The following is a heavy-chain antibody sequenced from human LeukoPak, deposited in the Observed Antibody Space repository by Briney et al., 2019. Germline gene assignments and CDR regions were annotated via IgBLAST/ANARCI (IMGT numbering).Heavy chain of an antibody. D-gene: IGHD2-15*01. J-gene: IGHJ6*03. Sequence: PGGSLRLSCAASRFTFTNYAMSWVRQAPGKGLEWVSTISGSGGTTYYAGSVKGRFTISRDNSKNTLYLQMNSLRAEDTAVYYCAKELDILVVVAARYYYYYYMDVWGKGTTVTVSS. V-gene: IGHV3-23*01. CDR3: AKELDILVVVAARYYYYYYMDV. CDR2: ISGSGGTT. CDR1: RFTFTNYA.